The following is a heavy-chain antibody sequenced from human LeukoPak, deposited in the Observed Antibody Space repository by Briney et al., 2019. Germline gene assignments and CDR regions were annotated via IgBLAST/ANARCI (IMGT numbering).Heavy chain of an antibody. CDR3: ARLKGFTMIVVVKDAFDI. J-gene: IGHJ3*02. CDR2: IIPILGIA. CDR1: GGTFSSYA. D-gene: IGHD3-22*01. V-gene: IGHV1-69*04. Sequence: RASVKVSCKASGGTFSSYAISWVRQAPGQGLEWMGRIIPILGIANYAQKFQGRVTITADKSTSTAYMELSSLRSEDTAVYYCARLKGFTMIVVVKDAFDIWGQGTMVTVSS.